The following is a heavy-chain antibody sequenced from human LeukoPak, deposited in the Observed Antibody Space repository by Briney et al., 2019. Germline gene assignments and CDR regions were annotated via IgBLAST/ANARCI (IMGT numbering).Heavy chain of an antibody. CDR2: IYYSGST. CDR3: ARVGYYCSGGSCYSGFDY. CDR1: CGSISSYY. J-gene: IGHJ4*02. V-gene: IGHV4-59*08. Sequence: SETLSLTCTVSCGSISSYYWSWIPQPPGKGLEWIGYIYYSGSTNYNPSLKSRVTISVDTSKNQFSLKLSSVTAADTAVYYCARVGYYCSGGSCYSGFDYWGQGTLVTVSS. D-gene: IGHD2-15*01.